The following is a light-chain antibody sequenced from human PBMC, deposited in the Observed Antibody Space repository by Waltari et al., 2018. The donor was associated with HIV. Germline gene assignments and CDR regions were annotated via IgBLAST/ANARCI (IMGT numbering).Light chain of an antibody. J-gene: IGKJ4*01. CDR3: QQYYATPVT. Sequence: DIVMTQSPDSLSVSLGERATINCRSSQNIFYTPTNKDYLAWYQLKPGQTPKLIIYWASTRESGVPDRVTGSGSATDFTLTITSLQAEDVAVYYCQQYYATPVTFGGGTKVEIK. CDR1: QNIFYTPTNKDY. V-gene: IGKV4-1*01. CDR2: WAS.